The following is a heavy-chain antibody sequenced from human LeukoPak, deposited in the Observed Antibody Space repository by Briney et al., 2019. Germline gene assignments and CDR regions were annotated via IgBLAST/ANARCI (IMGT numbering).Heavy chain of an antibody. Sequence: GGSLRLSCAASGFTFSSYWMSWVRQAPGKGLEWVANIKQDGSEKYYVDSVKGRFTISRDNAKNSLYLEMNSLRAEDTAVYYCVRRRNYDFWSGYYYYYYYMDVWGKGTTVTVSS. D-gene: IGHD3-3*01. J-gene: IGHJ6*03. CDR1: GFTFSSYW. V-gene: IGHV3-7*01. CDR2: IKQDGSEK. CDR3: VRRRNYDFWSGYYYYYYYMDV.